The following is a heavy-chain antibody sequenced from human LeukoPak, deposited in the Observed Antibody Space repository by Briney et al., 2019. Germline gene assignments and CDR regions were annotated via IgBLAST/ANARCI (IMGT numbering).Heavy chain of an antibody. CDR1: GFTFSNFG. J-gene: IGHJ4*02. D-gene: IGHD3-16*02. Sequence: PGGSLRLSCAASGFTFSNFGMHWVRQAPGKGLEWVAFIRYDGSNEYYADSVKGRFTISRDNAKNTLYLQMNSLRAEDTAMYYCTRTQELSLDGQGFDYWGQGTLVTVSS. V-gene: IGHV3-30*02. CDR2: IRYDGSNE. CDR3: TRTQELSLDGQGFDY.